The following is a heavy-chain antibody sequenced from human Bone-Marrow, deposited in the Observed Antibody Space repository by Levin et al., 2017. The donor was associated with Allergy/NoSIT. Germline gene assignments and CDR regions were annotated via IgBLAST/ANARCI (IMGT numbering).Heavy chain of an antibody. V-gene: IGHV3-33*01. CDR3: AREKVVSFDY. D-gene: IGHD2-21*01. J-gene: IGHJ4*02. CDR1: GFNFRRFG. Sequence: GESLKISCVTSGFNFRRFGMDWVRQAPGKGLEWLAVIWYDASNQYYADSVRGRFTISRDNSKNTVYLHMRNLRVEDTAVYYCAREKVVSFDYWGQGTLVAVSS. CDR2: IWYDASNQ.